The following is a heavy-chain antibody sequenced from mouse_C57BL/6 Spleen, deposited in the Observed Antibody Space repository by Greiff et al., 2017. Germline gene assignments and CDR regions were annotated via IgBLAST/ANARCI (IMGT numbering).Heavy chain of an antibody. CDR1: GYTFTSYW. Sequence: QVQLQQPGAELVKPGASVKLSCKASGYTFTSYWMQWVKQRPGQGLEWIGKIDPSDSYTNYNQKFKGKATLTVDTSSSTAYMQLSSLTSEDSAVYYCERGDYSNSRHMDYWGQGTSVTVSS. D-gene: IGHD2-5*01. CDR2: IDPSDSYT. V-gene: IGHV1-50*01. CDR3: ERGDYSNSRHMDY. J-gene: IGHJ4*01.